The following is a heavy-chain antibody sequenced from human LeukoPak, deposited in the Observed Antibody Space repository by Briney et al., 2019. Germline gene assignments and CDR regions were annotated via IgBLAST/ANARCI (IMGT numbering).Heavy chain of an antibody. V-gene: IGHV1-3*01. Sequence: ASVKVSCKASGYTFTSYAMHWVRQAPGQRLEWMGWINAGNGNTKYSQKFQGRVTITRDTSASTAYMELSSLRSEDTAVYYCARDRLGSSTSPVNYYYYYGMDVWGKGTTVTVSS. CDR2: INAGNGNT. CDR3: ARDRLGSSTSPVNYYYYYGMDV. D-gene: IGHD2-2*01. CDR1: GYTFTSYA. J-gene: IGHJ6*04.